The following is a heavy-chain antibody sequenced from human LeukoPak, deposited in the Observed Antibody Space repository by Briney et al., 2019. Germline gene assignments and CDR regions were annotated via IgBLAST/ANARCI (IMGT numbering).Heavy chain of an antibody. D-gene: IGHD1-26*01. CDR2: ISGSGAST. Sequence: GGSLRLSCLTSGFTLSTNAMSWVRQAPGKGLEWISRISGSGASTYYADSVKGRFTISRDDSRNTLYLQMNSLRGDDTAVYYCAKDVGKWESLHFFDYWGQGTLVTVSS. CDR3: AKDVGKWESLHFFDY. J-gene: IGHJ4*02. V-gene: IGHV3-23*01. CDR1: GFTLSTNA.